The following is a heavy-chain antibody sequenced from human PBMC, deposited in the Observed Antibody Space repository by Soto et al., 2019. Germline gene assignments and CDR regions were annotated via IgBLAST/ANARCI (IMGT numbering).Heavy chain of an antibody. Sequence: GGSLRLSCAASGFTVSSNYISWVRHAPWKGLEWVSIIYSGGSTYYTDSVKGRFTVSRDNSKNTLSLQMKSLRAEDTAIYYCARHPPGSGHNSEYFQHCGQGTLVTVSS. CDR3: ARHPPGSGHNSEYFQH. J-gene: IGHJ1*01. CDR1: GFTVSSNY. V-gene: IGHV3-53*01. CDR2: IYSGGST. D-gene: IGHD1-20*01.